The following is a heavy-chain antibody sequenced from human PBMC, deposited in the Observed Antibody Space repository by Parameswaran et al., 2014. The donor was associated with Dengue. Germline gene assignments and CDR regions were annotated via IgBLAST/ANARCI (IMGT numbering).Heavy chain of an antibody. D-gene: IGHD5-18*01. V-gene: IGHV4-30-4*01. J-gene: IGHJ3*02. Sequence: VRQMPGKGLEWIGYIYYSGSTYYNPSLKSRVNISADTSKNQFSLKLSSVTAADTAVYYSVGYSYGDDAFDIWSQGTMVTVSS. CDR3: VGYSYGDDAFDI. CDR2: IYYSGST.